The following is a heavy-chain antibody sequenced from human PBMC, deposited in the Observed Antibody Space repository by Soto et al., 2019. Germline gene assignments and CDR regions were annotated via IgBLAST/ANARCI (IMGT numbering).Heavy chain of an antibody. V-gene: IGHV4-38-2*01. J-gene: IGHJ5*02. CDR2: IYHSGTT. CDR3: ARSLLTSSWYAGS. CDR1: GYSISSGYY. D-gene: IGHD6-13*01. Sequence: SETLSLTCVVPGYSISSGYYWGWIRQPPGKGLEWIGSIYHSGTTYYNPSLKSRVTISLDTSRNQFSLKLTSVTAADTAVYYCARSLLTSSWYAGSWGQGTLVTVSS.